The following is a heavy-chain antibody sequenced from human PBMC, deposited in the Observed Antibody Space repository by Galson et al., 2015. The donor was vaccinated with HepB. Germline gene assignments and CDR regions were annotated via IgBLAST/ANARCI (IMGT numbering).Heavy chain of an antibody. Sequence: SLRLSCAASGFTFSSYAMHWVRQAPGKGLEWVAVISYDGGNKYYADSVKGRFTISRDNSKNTLYLQMNSLRAEDTAVYYCARDGRIIDPGIAAAIDYWGQGTLVTVSS. CDR1: GFTFSSYA. CDR2: ISYDGGNK. CDR3: ARDGRIIDPGIAAAIDY. V-gene: IGHV3-30*04. D-gene: IGHD6-13*01. J-gene: IGHJ4*02.